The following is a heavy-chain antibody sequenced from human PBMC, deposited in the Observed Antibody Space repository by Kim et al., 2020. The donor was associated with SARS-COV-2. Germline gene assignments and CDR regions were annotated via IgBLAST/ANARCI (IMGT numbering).Heavy chain of an antibody. D-gene: IGHD3-10*01. CDR1: GFTFSSYA. CDR2: ISGSGGST. V-gene: IGHV3-23*01. Sequence: GGSLRLSCAASGFTFSSYAMSWVRQAPGKGLEWVSAISGSGGSTYYADSVKGRFTISRDNSKNTLYLQMNSLRAEDTAVYYCAKSARNRGVSGYWYFDLWGRGTLVTVSS. J-gene: IGHJ2*01. CDR3: AKSARNRGVSGYWYFDL.